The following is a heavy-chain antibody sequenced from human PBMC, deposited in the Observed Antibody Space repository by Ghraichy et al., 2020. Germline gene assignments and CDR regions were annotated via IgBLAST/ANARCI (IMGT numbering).Heavy chain of an antibody. V-gene: IGHV3-9*01. J-gene: IGHJ3*02. CDR2: ISWNSGSI. Sequence: ALRLSCAASGFTFDDYAMHWVRQAPGKGLEWVSGISWNSGSIGYADSVKGRFTISRDNAKNSLYLQMNSLRAEDTALYYCAKDISAAGTEAFDIWGQGTMVTVSS. D-gene: IGHD6-13*01. CDR1: GFTFDDYA. CDR3: AKDISAAGTEAFDI.